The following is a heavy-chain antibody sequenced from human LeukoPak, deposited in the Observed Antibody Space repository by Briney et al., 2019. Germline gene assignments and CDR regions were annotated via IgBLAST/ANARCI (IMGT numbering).Heavy chain of an antibody. CDR2: IKTKTEGETT. CDR3: AKDRPPLAAAGQPMDV. V-gene: IGHV3-15*01. J-gene: IGHJ6*02. Sequence: GESLKISCAASGFTSGNAWMSWVRQAPGKGLEWVGRIKTKTEGETTDYAAPVKGRFTISRANPKNTVYLQMNSLRPEDTAVYYCAKDRPPLAAAGQPMDVWGQGTTVTVSS. D-gene: IGHD6-13*01. CDR1: GFTSGNAW.